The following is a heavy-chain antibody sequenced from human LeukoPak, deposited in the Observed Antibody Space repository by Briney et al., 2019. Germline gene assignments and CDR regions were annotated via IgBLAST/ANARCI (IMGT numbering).Heavy chain of an antibody. CDR2: MNPNSGNT. J-gene: IGHJ6*03. CDR1: GYTFTSYD. CDR3: ARSNWGSSWYGGYYYYMDV. V-gene: IGHV1-8*01. D-gene: IGHD6-13*01. Sequence: ASVKVSCKASGYTFTSYDINWVRQATGQGLEWMGWMNPNSGNTGYAQKFQGRVTMTRNTSISTAYMELSSLRSEDTAVYYCARSNWGSSWYGGYYYYMDVWGKGTTVTISS.